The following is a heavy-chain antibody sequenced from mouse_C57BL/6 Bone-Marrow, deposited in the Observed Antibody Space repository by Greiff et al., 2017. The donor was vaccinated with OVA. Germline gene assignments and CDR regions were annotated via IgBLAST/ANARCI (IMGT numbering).Heavy chain of an antibody. CDR2: IHPNSGST. CDR3: ARGQYYYGSSNWYFDF. J-gene: IGHJ1*03. CDR1: GYTFTSYW. V-gene: IGHV1-64*01. D-gene: IGHD1-1*01. Sequence: VQVVESGAELVKPGASVKLSCKASGYTFTSYWMHWVKQRPGQGLEWIGMIHPNSGSTNYNEKFKSKATLTVDKSSSTAYMQLSSLTSEDSAVYYCARGQYYYGSSNWYFDFWGTGTTVTVSS.